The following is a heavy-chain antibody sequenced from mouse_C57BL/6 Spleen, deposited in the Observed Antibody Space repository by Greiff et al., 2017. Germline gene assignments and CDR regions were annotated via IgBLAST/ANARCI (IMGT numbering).Heavy chain of an antibody. Sequence: QVQLQQSGPELVKPGASVKISCKASGYAFSSSWMNWVKQRPGKGLEWIGRIYPGDGDTNYNGKFKGKATLTADKSSSTAYMQLSSLTSEDSAVYFCARRNWDEDAMDYWGQGTSVTVSS. CDR3: ARRNWDEDAMDY. V-gene: IGHV1-82*01. CDR2: IYPGDGDT. J-gene: IGHJ4*01. D-gene: IGHD4-1*01. CDR1: GYAFSSSW.